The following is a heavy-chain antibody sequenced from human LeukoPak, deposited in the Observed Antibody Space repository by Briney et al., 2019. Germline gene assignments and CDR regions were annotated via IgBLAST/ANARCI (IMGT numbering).Heavy chain of an antibody. J-gene: IGHJ4*02. D-gene: IGHD3-22*01. CDR3: AKGRGHTIVVDRIDY. V-gene: IGHV3-23*01. Sequence: PGGSLRLSCAASGFTFSSYAMSWVPQAPGKGLEWVSAISGSGGSTYYADSVKGRFTISRDNSKNTLYLQMNSLRAEDTAVYYCAKGRGHTIVVDRIDYWGQGTLVTVSS. CDR1: GFTFSSYA. CDR2: ISGSGGST.